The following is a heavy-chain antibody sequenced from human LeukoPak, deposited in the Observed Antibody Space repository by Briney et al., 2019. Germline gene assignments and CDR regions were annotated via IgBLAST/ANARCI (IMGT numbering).Heavy chain of an antibody. V-gene: IGHV1-2*02. CDR2: INPNSGAT. J-gene: IGHJ5*02. D-gene: IGHD3-16*01. CDR1: GYSFTGHY. Sequence: ASVKVSCKASGYSFTGHYVHWVRQAPGQGLEWLGCINPNSGATNYAQTFQGRVAMTTDTSVSTACMEVRRLTSDDTAVYYCAKGLRQDLINWFDPWGQGTPVTVSS. CDR3: AKGLRQDLINWFDP.